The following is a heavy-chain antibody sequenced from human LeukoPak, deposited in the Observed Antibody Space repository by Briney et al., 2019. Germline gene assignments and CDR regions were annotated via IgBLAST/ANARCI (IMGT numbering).Heavy chain of an antibody. CDR2: INIDGSSG. CDR3: ARDATMVPLYYYYYMDV. Sequence: GGSLRLSCAASGFTFRSYWMHWVRQAPGKGLVWVSRINIDGSSGSYADSVEGRFTISRDNAKNTVYLQMNSLRAEDTAVYYCARDATMVPLYYYYYMDVWGKGTTVTVSS. CDR1: GFTFRSYW. V-gene: IGHV3-74*01. J-gene: IGHJ6*03. D-gene: IGHD3-10*01.